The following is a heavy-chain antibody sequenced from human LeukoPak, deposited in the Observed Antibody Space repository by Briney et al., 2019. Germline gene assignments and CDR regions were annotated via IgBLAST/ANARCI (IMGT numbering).Heavy chain of an antibody. Sequence: SETLSLTCAVYGGSFSGYYWSWIRQPPGKGLEWIGEINHSGSTNYNPSLKSRVTISVDTSKNQFSLKLSSVTAADTAVYYCARGHSYCSSTSRTPPTWFDPWGQGTLVTVSS. CDR1: GGSFSGYY. V-gene: IGHV4-34*01. D-gene: IGHD2-2*01. CDR3: ARGHSYCSSTSRTPPTWFDP. CDR2: INHSGST. J-gene: IGHJ5*02.